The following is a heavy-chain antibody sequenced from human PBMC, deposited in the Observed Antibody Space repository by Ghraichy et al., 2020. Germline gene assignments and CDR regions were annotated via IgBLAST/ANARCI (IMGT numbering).Heavy chain of an antibody. J-gene: IGHJ4*02. Sequence: GGSLRLSCAASRFTFSSYWMGWVRQAPGKGPEWVANIKQDGSEKYYVDSVKGRFTISRDNAKNSLYLQMNSLRAEDTAVYYCARDSGFYYFDYWGQGTLVTVSS. CDR1: RFTFSSYW. CDR2: IKQDGSEK. CDR3: ARDSGFYYFDY. V-gene: IGHV3-7*01. D-gene: IGHD5-12*01.